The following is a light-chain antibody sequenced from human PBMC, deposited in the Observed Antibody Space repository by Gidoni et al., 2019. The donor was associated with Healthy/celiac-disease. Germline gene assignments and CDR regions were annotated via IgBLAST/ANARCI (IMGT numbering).Light chain of an antibody. J-gene: IGKJ3*01. V-gene: IGKV3-11*01. CDR2: DAS. CDR3: QQRSNFFT. Sequence: EIVLTQSPATLSLSTGERATLSCRASQSVSSYLAWYQQKPGQAPRLLIYDASNRATGIPARFSGSGSGTDFTLTISSLEPEDFAVYYCQQRSNFFTFGPGTKVDIK. CDR1: QSVSSY.